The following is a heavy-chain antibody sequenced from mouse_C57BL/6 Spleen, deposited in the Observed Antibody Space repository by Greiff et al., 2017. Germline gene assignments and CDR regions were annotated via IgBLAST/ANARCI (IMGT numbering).Heavy chain of an antibody. CDR1: GYTFTSYW. CDR2: INPSNGGT. CDR3: ASTVVAHYAMDY. J-gene: IGHJ4*01. D-gene: IGHD1-1*01. V-gene: IGHV1-53*01. Sequence: QVQLQQSGTELVKPGASVKLSCKASGYTFTSYWMHWVKQRPGQGLEWIGNINPSNGGTNYNEKFKSKATLTVDKSSSTAYMQLSSLTSEDSAVYYCASTVVAHYAMDYWGQGTSVTVSS.